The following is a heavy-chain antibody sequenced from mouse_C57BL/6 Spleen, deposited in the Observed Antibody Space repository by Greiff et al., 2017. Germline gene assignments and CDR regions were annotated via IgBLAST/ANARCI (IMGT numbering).Heavy chain of an antibody. J-gene: IGHJ3*01. CDR3: AREESTMITTGFAD. CDR1: GYTFTSYW. D-gene: IGHD2-4*01. Sequence: QVQLQQPGAELVKPGASVKLSCKASGYTFTSYWMHWVKQRPGQGLEWIGMIHPNSGSTNYNEKFKSKATLTVDKSSSTAYMQLSSLTSEDSAVYYCAREESTMITTGFADWGQGTLVTVSA. CDR2: IHPNSGST. V-gene: IGHV1-64*01.